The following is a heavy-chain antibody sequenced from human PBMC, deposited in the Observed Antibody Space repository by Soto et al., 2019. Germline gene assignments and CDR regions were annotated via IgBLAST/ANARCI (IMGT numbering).Heavy chain of an antibody. CDR1: GGTFSNYA. Sequence: QVRLVQSGAEVKKPGSSVKVSCKASGGTFSNYAIAWLRQAPGQGLEWMGGIILPFGTPTYAQKFQGRVTISADESMTTAYMEMSGLTSEDTAVYYCARGPDYEGYFDYWGRGTLVTVSS. CDR2: IILPFGTP. V-gene: IGHV1-69*12. CDR3: ARGPDYEGYFDY. J-gene: IGHJ4*02. D-gene: IGHD4-17*01.